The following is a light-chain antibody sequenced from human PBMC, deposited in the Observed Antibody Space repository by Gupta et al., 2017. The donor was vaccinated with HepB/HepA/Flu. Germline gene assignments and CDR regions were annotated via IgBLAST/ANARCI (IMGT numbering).Light chain of an antibody. J-gene: IGKJ4*01. CDR1: QDISNY. CDR2: DAS. CDR3: QQYDYLPLT. Sequence: DIQMTQSPSSLSASVGDSVTITCQASQDISNYLNWYQQKPGKAPKLLIYDASNLETGVPSMFSGRGSGTDFTFTISRLQPEYIATYYCQQYDYLPLTFGGGTKVEIK. V-gene: IGKV1-33*01.